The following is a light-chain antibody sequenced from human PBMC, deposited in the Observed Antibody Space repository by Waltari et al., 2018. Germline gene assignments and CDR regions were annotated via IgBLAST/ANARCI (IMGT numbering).Light chain of an antibody. Sequence: QSALTQPPSASGSPVQSVTISSTGTTSDAGGDNYVPWYQQHPGKAPKLLLYEVIQRPSGVPDRFSGSKSGNPAALTVSGLQAEDEADYFCSSYGGSNNVVFGGGTTLTVL. CDR3: SSYGGSNNVV. CDR1: TSDAGGDNY. J-gene: IGLJ2*01. V-gene: IGLV2-8*01. CDR2: EVI.